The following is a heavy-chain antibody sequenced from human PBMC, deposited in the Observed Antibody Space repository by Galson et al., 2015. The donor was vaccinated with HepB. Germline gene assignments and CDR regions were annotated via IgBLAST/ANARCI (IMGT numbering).Heavy chain of an antibody. CDR2: ITNTGGRI. Sequence: SLRLSCAASGFTFSNYVMSWVRQAPGKGLEWVAGITNTGGRIYYADSVKGRFTISRDNSKNTLYLQMDSLRAEDTAVYYCARATSGGYCSRTDCYYFDNWGQGTLVTVSS. J-gene: IGHJ4*02. V-gene: IGHV3-23*01. D-gene: IGHD2-2*01. CDR3: ARATSGGYCSRTDCYYFDN. CDR1: GFTFSNYV.